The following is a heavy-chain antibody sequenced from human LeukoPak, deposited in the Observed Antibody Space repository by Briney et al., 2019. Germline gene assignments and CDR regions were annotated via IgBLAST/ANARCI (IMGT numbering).Heavy chain of an antibody. CDR1: GYTFTSYG. CDR2: ISAYNGNT. J-gene: IGHJ5*02. D-gene: IGHD3-3*01. V-gene: IGHV1-18*01. CDR3: ARADDFWSGYPTNWFDP. Sequence: ASVKVSCKASGYTFTSYGISWLRQAPGQGLEWMGWISAYNGNTNYAQKLQGRVTMTTDTSTSTAYMELRSLRSDDTAVYYCARADDFWSGYPTNWFDPWGQGTLVTVSS.